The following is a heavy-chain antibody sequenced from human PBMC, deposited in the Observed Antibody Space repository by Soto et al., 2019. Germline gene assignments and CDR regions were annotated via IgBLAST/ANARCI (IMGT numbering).Heavy chain of an antibody. J-gene: IGHJ4*02. D-gene: IGHD2-21*02. CDR3: ARVAYCGGDCYSRYFDY. CDR1: GGSISSGGYS. CDR2: IYHSGST. V-gene: IGHV4-30-2*01. Sequence: QLQLQESGSGLVKPSQTLSLTCAVSGGSISSGGYSWSWIRQPPGKGLAWSGYIYHSGSTYYNPSLKSRVTISVDRSKNQFSLKLSSVTAADTAVYYCARVAYCGGDCYSRYFDYWGQGTLVTVSS.